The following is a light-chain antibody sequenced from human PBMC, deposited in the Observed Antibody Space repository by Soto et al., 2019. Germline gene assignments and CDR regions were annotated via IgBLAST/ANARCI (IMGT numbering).Light chain of an antibody. Sequence: EIVLTQSPATLYLSPGDRATLSCRASQSVDWYVAWYQQKPGQAPRLLIYDALKRATGTPDRFSGSGSGTDFTLTISRLEPEDFAVYYCQQYQSWPLTFGGGTKVEIK. J-gene: IGKJ4*01. CDR3: QQYQSWPLT. V-gene: IGKV3-11*01. CDR1: QSVDWY. CDR2: DAL.